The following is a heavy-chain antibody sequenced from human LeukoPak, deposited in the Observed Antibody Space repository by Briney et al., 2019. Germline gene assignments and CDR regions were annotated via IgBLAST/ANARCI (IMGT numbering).Heavy chain of an antibody. CDR3: AKERGGAFDI. CDR2: IDTDGSTT. D-gene: IGHD3-16*01. V-gene: IGHV3-74*01. J-gene: IGHJ3*02. CDR1: GFTFSSYW. Sequence: GGFLRLSCAASGFTFSSYWMHWVRQAPGKGLVWVSRIDTDGSTTSYADSVKGRFTISRDNSKNSLYLQMNSLRAEDTALYYCAKERGGAFDIWGQGTMVTVSS.